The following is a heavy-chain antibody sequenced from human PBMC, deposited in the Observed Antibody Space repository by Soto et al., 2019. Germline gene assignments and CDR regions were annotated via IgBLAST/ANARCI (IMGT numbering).Heavy chain of an antibody. V-gene: IGHV2-5*02. CDR2: IYWDDDK. CDR3: AHLYYDFWSGYSFGFDY. CDR1: GFSLSTSGVG. Sequence: QITLKESGPPLVKPTQTLTLTCTFSGFSLSTSGVGVGWIRQPPGKALEWLALIYWDDDKRYSPSLKSRLTITKDTSKNQVVLTMTNMDPVDTATYYCAHLYYDFWSGYSFGFDYWGQGTLVTVSS. J-gene: IGHJ4*02. D-gene: IGHD3-3*01.